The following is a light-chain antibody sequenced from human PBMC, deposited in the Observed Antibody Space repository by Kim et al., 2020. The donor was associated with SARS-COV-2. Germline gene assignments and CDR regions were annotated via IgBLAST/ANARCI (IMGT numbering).Light chain of an antibody. CDR1: SSDVGSYNT. CDR2: EVS. Sequence: GQSVTISCTVTSSDVGSYNTVAWYQQSPGTAPKLMIYEVSFRPSGVPDSFSGSRSGNTASLTISGLQAEDEADYYCTSYTSSRTYVFGTGTKVTVL. CDR3: TSYTSSRTYV. V-gene: IGLV2-18*02. J-gene: IGLJ1*01.